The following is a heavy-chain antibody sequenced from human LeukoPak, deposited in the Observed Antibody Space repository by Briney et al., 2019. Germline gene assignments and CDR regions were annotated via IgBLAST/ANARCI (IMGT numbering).Heavy chain of an antibody. CDR3: AKGSAVGAPGSRIYYYYYMDV. D-gene: IGHD1-26*01. J-gene: IGHJ6*03. Sequence: PSQTLSLTCTVSGGSISSGSYYWSWIRQPAGKGLEWIGRIYTSGSTNYNPSLKSRVTISVDTSKNQFSLKLSSVTAADTAVYYCAKGSAVGAPGSRIYYYYYMDVWGKGTTVTVSS. CDR1: GGSISSGSYY. V-gene: IGHV4-61*02. CDR2: IYTSGST.